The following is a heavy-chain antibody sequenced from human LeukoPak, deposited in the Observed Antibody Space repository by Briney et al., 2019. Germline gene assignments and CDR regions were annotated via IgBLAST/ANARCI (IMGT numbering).Heavy chain of an antibody. D-gene: IGHD5-12*01. J-gene: IGHJ2*01. CDR2: ISSNGGST. Sequence: GGSLRLPCSASGLTFSRYAMHWVRQAPGKGLEYVSVISSNGGSTYYADSVKDRFTISRDNSKNTLDLQMSSLRAEDTAVYYCVKVGYSGSSGYLDLWGRGTLVTVSS. CDR1: GLTFSRYA. CDR3: VKVGYSGSSGYLDL. V-gene: IGHV3-64D*09.